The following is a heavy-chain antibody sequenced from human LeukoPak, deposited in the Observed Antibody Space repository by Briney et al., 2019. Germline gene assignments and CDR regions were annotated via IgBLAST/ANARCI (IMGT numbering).Heavy chain of an antibody. CDR3: VRDVGRFYYDSTGGDY. V-gene: IGHV3-48*04. Sequence: GGSLRLSCAVSGFTISDYSMNWVRQAPGKGLEWVSYISSASRTIKYADFVRGRFTVSRDNAKKSLHLQMNRLTTEDTAVYFCVRDVGRFYYDSTGGDYWGQGTLVTVSS. D-gene: IGHD3-22*01. J-gene: IGHJ4*02. CDR1: GFTISDYS. CDR2: ISSASRTI.